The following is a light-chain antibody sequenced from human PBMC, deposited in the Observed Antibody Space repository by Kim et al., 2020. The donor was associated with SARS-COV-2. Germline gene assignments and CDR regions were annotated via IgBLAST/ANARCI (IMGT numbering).Light chain of an antibody. CDR1: SLRSYY. J-gene: IGLJ2*01. V-gene: IGLV3-19*01. CDR2: GRN. Sequence: SSELTQDPAVSVALGQTVKITCQGDSLRSYYTTWYQQKPRQAPVLVIYGRNNRPSGIPDRFSGSTSGNTASLTISGAQAEDEADFYCQSRDSGGNVVFGGGIQLTVL. CDR3: QSRDSGGNVV.